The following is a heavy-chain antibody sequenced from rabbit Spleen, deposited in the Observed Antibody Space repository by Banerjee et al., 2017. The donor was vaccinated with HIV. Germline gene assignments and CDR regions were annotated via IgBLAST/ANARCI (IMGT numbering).Heavy chain of an antibody. CDR2: IDPIFGRT. CDR3: VRDLGYDDYTEKGYFNL. Sequence: LQESGGGLFQPGGSLKLSCKASGFDFSNYGVSWVRQTPGKGLEWIRYIDPIFGRTYYASWVEGRFTISRHTAQNTLYLQLSSLTAADTATYFCVRDLGYDDYTEKGYFNLWGQGTLVTVS. J-gene: IGHJ4*01. CDR1: GFDFSNYG. V-gene: IGHV1S47*01. D-gene: IGHD2-1*01.